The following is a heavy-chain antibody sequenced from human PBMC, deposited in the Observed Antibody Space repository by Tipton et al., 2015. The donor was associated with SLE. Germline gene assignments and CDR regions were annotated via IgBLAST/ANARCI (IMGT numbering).Heavy chain of an antibody. CDR2: IRYDGSDK. Sequence: SLRLSCAASGFIFSIYGIHWVRQAPGKGLEWVTFIRYDGSDKYYADSVKGRFTISRDNSKNTVYLQMNSLRPEDTAVYYCTRDRGDGGYDWGQGTLVTVSS. CDR1: GFIFSIYG. V-gene: IGHV3-30*02. D-gene: IGHD2-15*01. J-gene: IGHJ4*02. CDR3: TRDRGDGGYD.